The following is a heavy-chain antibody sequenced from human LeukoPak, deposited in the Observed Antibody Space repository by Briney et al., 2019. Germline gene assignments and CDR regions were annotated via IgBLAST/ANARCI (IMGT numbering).Heavy chain of an antibody. V-gene: IGHV3-48*01. D-gene: IGHD4-17*01. J-gene: IGHJ4*02. CDR2: ISSSGTI. CDR3: AKSYGDYLGYFDS. Sequence: GGSLRLSCAASRFTFSSYSMNWVRQAPGKGLEWVSYISSSGTIYYADSVKGRFTISRDNAKNSLYLQMNSLRAEDTAVYYCAKSYGDYLGYFDSWGQGTLVTVSS. CDR1: RFTFSSYS.